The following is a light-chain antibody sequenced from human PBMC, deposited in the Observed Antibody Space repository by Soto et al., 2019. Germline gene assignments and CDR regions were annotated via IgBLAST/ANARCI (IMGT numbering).Light chain of an antibody. CDR1: QSISYY. J-gene: IGKJ1*01. CDR2: STS. CDR3: QQSYSTPWT. Sequence: DIQMTQSPSSLSASVGDRVTITCQASQSISYYLNWYQQKQGRAPRLLIYSTSTLQSGVPSKFSGSASGTDFTLTISSLQPEDFATYYCQQSYSTPWTFGQGTKVEIK. V-gene: IGKV1-39*01.